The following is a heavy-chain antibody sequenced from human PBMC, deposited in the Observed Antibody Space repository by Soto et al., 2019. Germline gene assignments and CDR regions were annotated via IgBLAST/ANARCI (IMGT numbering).Heavy chain of an antibody. CDR1: GFTFSSYG. D-gene: IGHD3-3*01. V-gene: IGHV3-30*18. J-gene: IGHJ6*02. CDR2: ISYDESNK. CDR3: ANRRNVFRFFESSSGIEV. Sequence: GGSLRRSCAASGFTFSSYGRHWVRQAPGKGLERVAFISYDESNKYYADSVKGRFTISRDNYRTTLYLQMNSLRTDETAVYFCANRRNVFRFFESSSGIEVWAHGTTVTVS.